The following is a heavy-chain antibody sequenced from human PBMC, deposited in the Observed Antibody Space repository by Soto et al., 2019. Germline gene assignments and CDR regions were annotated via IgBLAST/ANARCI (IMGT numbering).Heavy chain of an antibody. CDR2: IYYGGST. CDR1: GGSISSSTYY. V-gene: IGHV4-39*01. Sequence: PSETLSLTCTVSGGSISSSTYYWGWIRQPPGKGLEWIGNIYYGGSTSYNPSLKSRVTISVDTSKNQFSLNLSSVTAADTAVYYCARHRTNDAGDHWGQGTLVTVSS. CDR3: ARHRTNDAGDH. J-gene: IGHJ4*02.